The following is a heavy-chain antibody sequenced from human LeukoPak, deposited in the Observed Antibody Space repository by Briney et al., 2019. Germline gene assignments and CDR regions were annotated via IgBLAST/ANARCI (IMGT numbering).Heavy chain of an antibody. D-gene: IGHD6-13*01. CDR2: INPNSGGT. V-gene: IGHV1-2*02. CDR3: ARDLWYAGTWIY. CDR1: GYTFTGYY. J-gene: IGHJ4*02. Sequence: ASVKVSCKASGYTFTGYYMHWVRQAPGQGLEWMGWINPNSGGTNYAQKFQGRVTMTRDTSISTAYMELSRLRSDDTAVNYCARDLWYAGTWIYWGQGTLVTVSS.